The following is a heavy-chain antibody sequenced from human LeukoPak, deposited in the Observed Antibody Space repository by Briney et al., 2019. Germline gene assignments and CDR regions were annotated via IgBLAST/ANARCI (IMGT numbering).Heavy chain of an antibody. CDR3: ASTTHPEAKQWPFFDY. J-gene: IGHJ4*02. V-gene: IGHV4-61*01. Sequence: KPSETLSLTCSVSSHLMNSGRHYWTWIRQPPGKGLEWIAYIYYTGSAKYNPSLQSRVTISADRPRNQFSLRVTSVTAADTAVCYYASTTHPEAKQWPFFDYWGQGILVTVSS. CDR2: IYYTGSA. CDR1: SHLMNSGRHY. D-gene: IGHD6-19*01.